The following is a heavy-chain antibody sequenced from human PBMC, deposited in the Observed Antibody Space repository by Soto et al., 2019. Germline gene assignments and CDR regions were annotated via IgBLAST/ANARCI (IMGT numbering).Heavy chain of an antibody. J-gene: IGHJ5*02. CDR2: IDPSDSYT. V-gene: IGHV5-10-1*01. CDR1: GYSFTSYW. Sequence: GESLKISCKGSGYSFTSYWISWVRQMPGKGLEWMGRIDPSDSYTNYSPSFQGHVTISADKSISTAYLQWSSLKASDTAMYYCASSGIVGANWFDPWGQGTLVTVS. D-gene: IGHD1-26*01. CDR3: ASSGIVGANWFDP.